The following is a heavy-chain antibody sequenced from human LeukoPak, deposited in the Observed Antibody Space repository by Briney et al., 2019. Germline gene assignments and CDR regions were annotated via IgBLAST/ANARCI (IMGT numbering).Heavy chain of an antibody. CDR2: IYSGGST. D-gene: IGHD3-10*01. J-gene: IGHJ3*02. CDR1: GFTVSSNY. Sequence: GGSLRLSCAASGFTVSSNYMSWVRQAPGEGLEWVSVIYSGGSTYYADSVKGRFTISRDNSKNTLYLQMNSLRAEDTAVYYCARGRYYGSGSMGAFDIWGQGTMVTVSS. CDR3: ARGRYYGSGSMGAFDI. V-gene: IGHV3-53*01.